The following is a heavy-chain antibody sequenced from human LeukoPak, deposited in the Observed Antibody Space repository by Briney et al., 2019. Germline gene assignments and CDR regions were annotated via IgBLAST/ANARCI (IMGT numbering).Heavy chain of an antibody. CDR3: ARDFSSSSTVYYYYYMDV. D-gene: IGHD6-6*01. J-gene: IGHJ6*03. CDR1: GGSISSRTYY. CDR2: IYYSGAT. V-gene: IGHV4-39*07. Sequence: SETLSLTCTVSGGSISSRTYYWGWSRQPPGKGVGWMGTIYYSGATYYNPSLKSRVTISLDTSKTQFSLKLSSVTAADTAIYYCARDFSSSSTVYYYYYMDVWGKGTTVTVSS.